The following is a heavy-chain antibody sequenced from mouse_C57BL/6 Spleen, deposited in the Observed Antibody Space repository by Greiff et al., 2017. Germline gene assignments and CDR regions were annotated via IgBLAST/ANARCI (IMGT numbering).Heavy chain of an antibody. CDR3: AKANWDYYAMDY. CDR2: ISYDGSN. Sequence: VQLQQSGPGLVKPSQSLSLTCSVTGYSITSGYYWNWIRQFPGNKLEWMGYISYDGSNNYNPSLKNRISITRDTSKNQFFLKLNSVTTEDTATYYCAKANWDYYAMDYWGQGTSVTVSS. D-gene: IGHD4-1*01. CDR1: GYSITSGYY. J-gene: IGHJ4*01. V-gene: IGHV3-6*01.